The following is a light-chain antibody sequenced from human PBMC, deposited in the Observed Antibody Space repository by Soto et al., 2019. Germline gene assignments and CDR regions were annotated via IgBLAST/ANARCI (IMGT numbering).Light chain of an antibody. Sequence: IVLTQSPCTLSLSPGERATLSCRASQSVSSSYLAWYQQKPGQAPRLLIYGASSRATGIPDRFSGSGSGTDFTLTISRLEPEDFAVYYCQQYGSSQITFGQGTRLEIK. CDR1: QSVSSSY. CDR2: GAS. V-gene: IGKV3-20*01. CDR3: QQYGSSQIT. J-gene: IGKJ5*01.